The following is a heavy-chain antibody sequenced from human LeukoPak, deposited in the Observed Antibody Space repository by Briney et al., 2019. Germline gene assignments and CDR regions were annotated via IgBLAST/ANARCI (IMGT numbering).Heavy chain of an antibody. J-gene: IGHJ3*02. Sequence: GGSLRLSCAASGFTFSGSAMHWVRQASGKGLEWVGRIRSKANSYATAYAASVKGRFTISRDDSKNTAYLQMNSLKTEDTAVYYCTSSFGVVIGSHHAFDIWGQGTMVTVSS. CDR3: TSSFGVVIGSHHAFDI. V-gene: IGHV3-73*01. CDR2: IRSKANSYAT. D-gene: IGHD3-3*01. CDR1: GFTFSGSA.